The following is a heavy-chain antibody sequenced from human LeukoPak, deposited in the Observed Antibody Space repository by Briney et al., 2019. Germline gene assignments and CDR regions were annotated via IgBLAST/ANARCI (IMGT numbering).Heavy chain of an antibody. Sequence: SVKVSCKASGGTFSSYAISWLRQAPRQGLEWMGRIIPIFGTANYAQKFQGRVTITTDESTSTAYMELSSLRSEDTAVYYCARDGYYYDSSGYYYEDWGQGTLVTVSS. J-gene: IGHJ4*02. D-gene: IGHD3-22*01. CDR2: IIPIFGTA. V-gene: IGHV1-69*05. CDR3: ARDGYYYDSSGYYYED. CDR1: GGTFSSYA.